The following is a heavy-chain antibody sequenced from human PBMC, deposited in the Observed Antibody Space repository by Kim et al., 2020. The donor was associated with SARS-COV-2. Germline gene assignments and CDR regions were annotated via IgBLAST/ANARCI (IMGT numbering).Heavy chain of an antibody. CDR1: GGSISSGSYY. CDR3: ARDGSYCSSTSCYTNHFDY. V-gene: IGHV4-61*02. J-gene: IGHJ4*02. CDR2: IYTSGST. D-gene: IGHD2-2*02. Sequence: SETLSLTCTVSGGSISSGSYYWSWIRQPAGKGLEWIGRIYTSGSTNYNPSLKSRVTISVDTSKNQFSLKLSSVTAADTAVYYCARDGSYCSSTSCYTNHFDYWGQGTLVTVSS.